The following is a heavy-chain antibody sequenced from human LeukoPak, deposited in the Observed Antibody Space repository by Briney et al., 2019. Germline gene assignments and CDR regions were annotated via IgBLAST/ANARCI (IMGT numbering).Heavy chain of an antibody. CDR3: AREFEGTASGAGY. CDR2: MSVGSGLI. D-gene: IGHD3-16*01. Sequence: GGSLRLSCAASGFTFDDYAMHWVRQAPGKGLEWVASMSVGSGLIYYAESVRGRFTVSRDNAKNSLYLQMKSLRADDTAVYFCAREFEGTASGAGYWGQGTLVTVSS. CDR1: GFTFDDYA. V-gene: IGHV3-21*01. J-gene: IGHJ4*02.